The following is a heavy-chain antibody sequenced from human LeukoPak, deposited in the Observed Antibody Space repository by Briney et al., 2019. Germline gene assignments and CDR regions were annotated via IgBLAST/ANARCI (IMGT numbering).Heavy chain of an antibody. CDR2: IVVGSGNT. CDR3: ARVSGAHTAMGNNNFDY. D-gene: IGHD5-18*01. V-gene: IGHV1-58*01. CDR1: GLTFISSA. Sequence: SVKVSCKASGLTFISSAVQWVRQARGQRLEWIGWIVVGSGNTKYAQKFQGRVTMTRDTSTSTVYMELSSLRSEDTAVYYCARVSGAHTAMGNNNFDYWGQGTLVTVSS. J-gene: IGHJ4*02.